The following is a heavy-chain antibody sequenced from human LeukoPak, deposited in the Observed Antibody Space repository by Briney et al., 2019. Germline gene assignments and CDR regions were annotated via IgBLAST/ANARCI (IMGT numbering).Heavy chain of an antibody. CDR3: AHAGDYGYFDY. Sequence: GGSLRLSCVASGFTFSSYAMNWVRQAPGKGLEWVSAISGSGGSTYYADSVKGRFTISRDNSKNTLYLQMNSLRAEDTAVYYCAHAGDYGYFDYWGQGTLVTVSS. D-gene: IGHD4-17*01. CDR2: ISGSGGST. V-gene: IGHV3-23*01. CDR1: GFTFSSYA. J-gene: IGHJ4*02.